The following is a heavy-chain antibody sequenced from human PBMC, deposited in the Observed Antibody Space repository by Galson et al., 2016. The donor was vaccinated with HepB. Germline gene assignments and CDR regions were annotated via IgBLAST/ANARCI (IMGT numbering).Heavy chain of an antibody. Sequence: SLRLSCAASGFTFSRYAMPWVRQAPGKGLEWVAVISDNGSNKYYADSVKGRFTISRDNSEHTLYLQMNSLRTEDTAMYYCATWGFTLGVDHWGQGILVTVSS. V-gene: IGHV3-30*14. J-gene: IGHJ4*02. CDR1: GFTFSRYA. D-gene: IGHD3-16*01. CDR3: ATWGFTLGVDH. CDR2: ISDNGSNK.